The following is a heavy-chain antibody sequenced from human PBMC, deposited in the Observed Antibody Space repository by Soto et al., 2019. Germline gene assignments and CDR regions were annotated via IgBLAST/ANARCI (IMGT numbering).Heavy chain of an antibody. CDR3: ATRDTGRVY. D-gene: IGHD5-18*01. Sequence: QVQLQESGPGLVKPSGTLSLTCAVSGVSISSHDWWTWVRQPPGKGLEWIGESHQSGNTNYNSSLESRVTISLDKSKNQFSLQLSSVTVAGTAVYYCATRDTGRVYWGQGTLVTVSS. CDR1: GVSISSHDW. CDR2: SHQSGNT. J-gene: IGHJ4*02. V-gene: IGHV4-4*02.